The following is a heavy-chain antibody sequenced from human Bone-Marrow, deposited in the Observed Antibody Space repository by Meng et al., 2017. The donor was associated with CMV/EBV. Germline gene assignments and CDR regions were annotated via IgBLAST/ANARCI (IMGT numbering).Heavy chain of an antibody. CDR1: RYS. CDR3: ARDPSVIGPPGTTQRRYFHH. J-gene: IGHJ1*01. V-gene: IGHV3-21*01. D-gene: IGHD1-14*01. Sequence: RYSMNWVRQAPGKGLEWVSSISSSGTYIYYADSVKGRFTISRDNAKNSLHLQMNTLRAEDTAVYYCARDPSVIGPPGTTQRRYFHHWGQGTLVTVSS. CDR2: ISSSGTYI.